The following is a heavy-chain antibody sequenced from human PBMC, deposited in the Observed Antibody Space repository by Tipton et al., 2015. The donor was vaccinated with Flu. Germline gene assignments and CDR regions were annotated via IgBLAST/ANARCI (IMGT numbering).Heavy chain of an antibody. Sequence: SLRLSCAASGFTFSSYWMHWVRQAPGKGLVWVSRINSDGSSTSYADSVKGRLTISRDNAKNTLYLQMNSLRAEDTAVYYCARVDIVVTSFDYWGQGTLVTVSS. V-gene: IGHV3-74*01. CDR3: ARVDIVVTSFDY. CDR2: INSDGSST. CDR1: GFTFSSYW. D-gene: IGHD5-12*01. J-gene: IGHJ4*02.